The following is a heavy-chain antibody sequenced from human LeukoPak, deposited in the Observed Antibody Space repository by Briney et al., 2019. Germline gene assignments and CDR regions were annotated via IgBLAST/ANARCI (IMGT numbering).Heavy chain of an antibody. CDR2: ISYDGSNK. J-gene: IGHJ6*02. Sequence: PGRSLRLSCAASGFTFSSYAMHWVRQAPGKGLEWVAVISYDGSNKYYADSVKGRFTISRDNSKNTLYLQMNSLRAEDTAVYYCANLPPVVAATPPLYYYGMDVWGQGTTVTVSS. V-gene: IGHV3-30*04. CDR1: GFTFSSYA. D-gene: IGHD2-15*01. CDR3: ANLPPVVAATPPLYYYGMDV.